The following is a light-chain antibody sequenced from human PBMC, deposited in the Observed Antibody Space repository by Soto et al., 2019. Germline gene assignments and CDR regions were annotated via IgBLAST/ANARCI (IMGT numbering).Light chain of an antibody. CDR2: DAS. CDR3: QQRQYWPPIT. CDR1: LNVNSY. J-gene: IGKJ5*01. Sequence: VLTQSPATLSLSPGERATLSCRASLNVNSYLAWYQQKPGQAPRLLIYDASNRAAGIPARFSGSGSGTDFTLTISGLEPEDFAIYYCQQRQYWPPITFGQGTRLEIK. V-gene: IGKV3-11*01.